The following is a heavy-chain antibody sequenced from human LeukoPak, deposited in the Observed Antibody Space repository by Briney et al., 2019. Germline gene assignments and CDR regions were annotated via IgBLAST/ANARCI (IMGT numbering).Heavy chain of an antibody. D-gene: IGHD3-10*01. CDR3: ARDMVRGVTTPSDAFDI. CDR1: GYTFTSYG. Sequence: GASVKVSCKASGYTFTSYGISWVRQAPGQGLEWMGWISAYNGNTNYAQKLQGRVTMTTDTSTSTAYMELRSLRSDDTAVYYCARDMVRGVTTPSDAFDIWGQGTMVTVSS. J-gene: IGHJ3*02. CDR2: ISAYNGNT. V-gene: IGHV1-18*01.